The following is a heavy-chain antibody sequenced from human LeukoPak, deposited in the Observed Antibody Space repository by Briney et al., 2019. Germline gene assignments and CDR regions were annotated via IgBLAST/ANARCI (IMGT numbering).Heavy chain of an antibody. Sequence: GGSLRLSCAASGFTFSSYSMNWVRQAPGKGLEWGSYISSSSSTIYYADSVKGRFTISRDNAKNSLYLQMNGLRAEDTAVYYCARDYPGIAAAGANWFDPWGQGTLVTVSS. CDR2: ISSSSSTI. V-gene: IGHV3-48*01. CDR1: GFTFSSYS. J-gene: IGHJ5*02. D-gene: IGHD6-13*01. CDR3: ARDYPGIAAAGANWFDP.